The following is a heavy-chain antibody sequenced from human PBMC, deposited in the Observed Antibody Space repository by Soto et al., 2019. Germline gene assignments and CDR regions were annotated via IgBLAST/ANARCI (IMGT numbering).Heavy chain of an antibody. CDR3: AKDIRFLEWLPPLAYFDY. J-gene: IGHJ4*02. CDR2: ISGSGGST. D-gene: IGHD3-3*01. Sequence: EVQLLESGGGLVQPGGSRRLSCAASGFTFSSYAMSWVRQAPGKGLEWVSAISGSGGSTYYADSVKGRFTISRDNSKNTLYLQMNSLRAEDTAVYYCAKDIRFLEWLPPLAYFDYWGQGTLVTVSS. CDR1: GFTFSSYA. V-gene: IGHV3-23*01.